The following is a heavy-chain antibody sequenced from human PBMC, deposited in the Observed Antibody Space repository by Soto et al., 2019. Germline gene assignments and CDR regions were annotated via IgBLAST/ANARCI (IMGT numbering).Heavy chain of an antibody. Sequence: SETLSLTCTVSGGSISSYYWSWIRQPPGKGLEWIGYIYYSGSTNYNPSLKSRVTISVDTSKNQFSLELSSVTAADTAVYYCARHNSSRGLFDPWGQGTLVTVSS. CDR3: ARHNSSRGLFDP. J-gene: IGHJ5*02. V-gene: IGHV4-59*08. CDR2: IYYSGST. D-gene: IGHD6-13*01. CDR1: GGSISSYY.